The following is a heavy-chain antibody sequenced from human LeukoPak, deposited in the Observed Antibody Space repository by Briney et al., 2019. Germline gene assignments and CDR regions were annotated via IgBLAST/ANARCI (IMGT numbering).Heavy chain of an antibody. CDR3: AKDRRSNSGYYYFDC. CDR2: IKQDGNEK. CDR1: GFTFSSYA. D-gene: IGHD5-12*01. J-gene: IGHJ4*02. Sequence: PGGSLRLSCAASGFTFSSYAMSWVRQAPGKGLEWVANIKQDGNEKYYVDSVKGRFTISRDNAKNSQYLQMNSLRAEDTAVYYCAKDRRSNSGYYYFDCWGQGTLVTVSS. V-gene: IGHV3-7*01.